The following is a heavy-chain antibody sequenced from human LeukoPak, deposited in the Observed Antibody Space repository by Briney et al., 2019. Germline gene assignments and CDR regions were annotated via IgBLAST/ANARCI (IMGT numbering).Heavy chain of an antibody. Sequence: SETLSLTCAVYGGSFSGYYWSWIRQPPGKGLEWIREINRSGSTNYNPSLKSRVTISVDTSKNQFSLKLSSVTAADTAVYYCARGPYYYDSSGFDYWGRGTLVTVSS. D-gene: IGHD3-22*01. V-gene: IGHV4-34*01. CDR3: ARGPYYYDSSGFDY. J-gene: IGHJ4*02. CDR1: GGSFSGYY. CDR2: INRSGST.